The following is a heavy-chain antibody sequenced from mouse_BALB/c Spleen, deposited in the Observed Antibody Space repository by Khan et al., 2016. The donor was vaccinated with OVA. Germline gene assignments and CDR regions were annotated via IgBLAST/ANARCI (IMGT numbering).Heavy chain of an antibody. Sequence: QVQLKQSGPGLVQPSQSLSITCTVSGFSLTNYGVHWVRQSPGKGLEWLGVIWSGGSTDYNAAFISRLSISKDNSKSQVFFKMNSLQANETAIYYCARIFIGTTDYAMDYWGQGTSGTVSS. CDR2: IWSGGST. CDR3: ARIFIGTTDYAMDY. V-gene: IGHV2-2*02. D-gene: IGHD2-14*01. CDR1: GFSLTNYG. J-gene: IGHJ4*01.